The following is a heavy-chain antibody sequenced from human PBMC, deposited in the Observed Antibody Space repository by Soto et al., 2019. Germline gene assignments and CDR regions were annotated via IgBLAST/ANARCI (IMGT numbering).Heavy chain of an antibody. CDR1: GFTFDDYA. V-gene: IGHV3-9*01. CDR3: AKDLNIAAAGTDY. J-gene: IGHJ4*02. Sequence: GGSLRLSFAASGFTFDDYAMHWVRQAPGKGLEWVSGISWNSGSIGYADSVKGRFTISRDNAKNSLYLQMNSLRAEDTALYYCAKDLNIAAAGTDYWGQGTLVTVSS. D-gene: IGHD6-13*01. CDR2: ISWNSGSI.